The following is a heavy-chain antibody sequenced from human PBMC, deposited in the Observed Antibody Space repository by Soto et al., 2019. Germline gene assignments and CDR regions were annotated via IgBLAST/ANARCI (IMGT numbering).Heavy chain of an antibody. V-gene: IGHV6-1*01. CDR3: ARGRFNAFGI. J-gene: IGHJ3*02. CDR1: GDSVSSNSVA. Sequence: QVQLQQSGPGLVKPSQTLSLTCAISGDSVSSNSVAWNWIRQSPSRGLEWLGRTYYRSKLYNDYGVTVKVRNTINPDTSKNQFSLQLNSVTPEDTAVYYCARGRFNAFGIWGQGTMVTVSS. CDR2: TYYRSKLYN. D-gene: IGHD3-3*01.